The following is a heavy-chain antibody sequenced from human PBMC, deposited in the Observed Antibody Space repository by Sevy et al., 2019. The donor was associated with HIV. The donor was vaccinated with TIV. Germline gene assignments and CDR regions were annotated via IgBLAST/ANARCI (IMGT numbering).Heavy chain of an antibody. CDR3: ARDGRGYSYGYPYYYYYGMDV. CDR2: ISSSSSYI. J-gene: IGHJ6*02. D-gene: IGHD5-18*01. CDR1: GFTFSSYS. V-gene: IGHV3-21*01. Sequence: GGSLRLSCAASGFTFSSYSMNWVRQAPGKGLEWVSSISSSSSYIYYADSVKGRFTISRDNAKNSLSLQMNSLRAEDTAVDYCARDGRGYSYGYPYYYYYGMDVWGQGTTVTVSS.